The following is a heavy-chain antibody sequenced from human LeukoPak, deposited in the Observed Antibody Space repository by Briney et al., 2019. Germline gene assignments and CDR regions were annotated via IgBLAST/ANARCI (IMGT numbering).Heavy chain of an antibody. J-gene: IGHJ4*02. V-gene: IGHV4-39*01. CDR3: ARHRGGHDYFDY. CDR2: IYYSGGT. D-gene: IGHD5-12*01. CDR1: GGSISSNSNS. Sequence: SETLSLTCTVSGGSISSNSNSWGWGWIRQPPGKGLEWIGVIYYSGGTFYNLSLKSRVTMSVDTSKNQFSLSLTSVTAADTAMYYCARHRGGHDYFDYWGQGTRVTVSS.